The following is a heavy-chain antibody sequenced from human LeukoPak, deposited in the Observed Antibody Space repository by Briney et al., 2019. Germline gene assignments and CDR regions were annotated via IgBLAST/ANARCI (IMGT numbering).Heavy chain of an antibody. D-gene: IGHD4-17*01. CDR2: IYYSGST. V-gene: IGHV4-61*08. CDR1: GDSIDSGGFS. Sequence: SETLSLTCVVSGDSIDSGGFSWSWIRQPPGKGLEWIGYIYYSGSTNYNPSLKSRVTISVDTSKNQFSLKLSSVTAADTAVYYCAREGTDYGDYFDYWGQGTLVTVSS. J-gene: IGHJ4*02. CDR3: AREGTDYGDYFDY.